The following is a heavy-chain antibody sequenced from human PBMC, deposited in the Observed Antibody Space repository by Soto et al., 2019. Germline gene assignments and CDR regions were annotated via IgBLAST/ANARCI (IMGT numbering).Heavy chain of an antibody. Sequence: GGSLRLSCAASGFTFSSYAMSWVRQAPGKGLEWVSAISGSGGSTYYADSVKGRFTISRDNSKNTLYLQMNSLRAEDTAVYYCAKDSCTNGVCRYYFDYWGQGTLVTVSS. V-gene: IGHV3-23*01. D-gene: IGHD2-8*01. CDR3: AKDSCTNGVCRYYFDY. J-gene: IGHJ4*02. CDR2: ISGSGGST. CDR1: GFTFSSYA.